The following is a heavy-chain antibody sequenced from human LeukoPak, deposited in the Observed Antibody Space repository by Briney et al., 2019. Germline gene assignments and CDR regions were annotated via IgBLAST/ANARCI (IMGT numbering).Heavy chain of an antibody. Sequence: LGGSLRLSCAASGFTVSSNYMSWVRQAPGKGLEWVSVIYSGGSTYYADSVKGRFTISRDNSKNTLYLQMNSLRAEDTAVYYCSRTTSYYGMDVWGQGTTVTVSS. CDR3: SRTTSYYGMDV. CDR1: GFTVSSNY. D-gene: IGHD1-1*01. J-gene: IGHJ6*02. CDR2: IYSGGST. V-gene: IGHV3-53*01.